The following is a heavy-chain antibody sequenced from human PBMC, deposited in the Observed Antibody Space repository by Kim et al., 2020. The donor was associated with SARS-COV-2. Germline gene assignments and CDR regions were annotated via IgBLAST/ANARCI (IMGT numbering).Heavy chain of an antibody. CDR1: GGSISSSSYY. CDR3: ASLYSSRFYWYFDL. CDR2: IYYSGST. J-gene: IGHJ2*01. Sequence: SETLSLTCTVSGGSISSSSYYWGWIRQPPGKGLEWIGSIYYSGSTYYNPSLKSRVTISVDTSKNQFSLKLSSVTAADTAVYYCASLYSSRFYWYFDLWGRGTLVTVSS. D-gene: IGHD6-13*01. V-gene: IGHV4-39*01.